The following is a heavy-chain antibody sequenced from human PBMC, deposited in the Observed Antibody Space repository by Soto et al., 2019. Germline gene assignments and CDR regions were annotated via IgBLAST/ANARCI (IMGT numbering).Heavy chain of an antibody. J-gene: IGHJ3*02. CDR1: GGSVSGYY. CDR2: INHSGST. V-gene: IGHV4-34*01. CDR3: ARVRDAFDI. Sequence: PEETLSLTCAVYGGSVSGYYWSWIRQPPGKGLEWIGEINHSGSTNYNPSLKSRVTISVDTSKNQFSLKLSSVTAADTAVYYCARVRDAFDIWGQGTMVT.